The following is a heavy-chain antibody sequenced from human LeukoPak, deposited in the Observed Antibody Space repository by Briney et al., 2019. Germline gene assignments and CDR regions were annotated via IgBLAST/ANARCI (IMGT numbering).Heavy chain of an antibody. CDR2: ISAYNGNT. J-gene: IGHJ6*03. Sequence: ASVKVSCKASGGTFSSYAISWVRQAPGQGLEWMGWISAYNGNTNYAQKLQGRVTMTTDTSTSTAYMELRSLRSDDTAVYYCARGILEVGYYMDVWGKGTTVTVSS. V-gene: IGHV1-18*01. D-gene: IGHD2-2*01. CDR3: ARGILEVGYYMDV. CDR1: GGTFSSYA.